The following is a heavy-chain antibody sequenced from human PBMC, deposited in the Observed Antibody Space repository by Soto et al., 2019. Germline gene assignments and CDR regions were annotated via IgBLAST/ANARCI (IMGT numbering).Heavy chain of an antibody. CDR3: ARDFRYFPY. CDR2: IEHNGNN. J-gene: IGHJ4*02. V-gene: IGHV4-34*01. D-gene: IGHD2-21*01. Sequence: SETLSLTCAVYGGTFSGYFWTWVRQPPGKGLEWIGEIEHNGNNNINPALKSRVTMSADTSKIQISLTLTSVTAADTAVYFCARDFRYFPYWGQGTLVTVSS. CDR1: GGTFSGYF.